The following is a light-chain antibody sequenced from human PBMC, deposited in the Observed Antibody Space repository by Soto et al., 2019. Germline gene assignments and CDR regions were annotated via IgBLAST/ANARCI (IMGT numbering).Light chain of an antibody. J-gene: IGKJ5*01. Sequence: EIVMTQSPATLSVSPGERATLSCRASQSVSSNLAWYQQKPGQAPRLLIYGASIRATGIPARFSGSGSGTEFTLTISTLHSKDFAVYYCQKYNNWLSITFAQGTRLEIK. CDR3: QKYNNWLSIT. V-gene: IGKV3D-15*03. CDR1: QSVSSN. CDR2: GAS.